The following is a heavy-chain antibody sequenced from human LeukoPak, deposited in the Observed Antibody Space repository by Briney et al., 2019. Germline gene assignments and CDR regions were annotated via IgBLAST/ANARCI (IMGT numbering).Heavy chain of an antibody. CDR2: INAGNGNA. D-gene: IGHD6-19*01. Sequence: ASVKVSCKASGYTFTSYGISWVRQAPGQRIEWMGWINAGNGNAKYSQKFQGRVTITRDTSASIAYMELSSLRSEDTAVYYCAREGYSTGWYYFDSWGQGALVTVSS. J-gene: IGHJ4*02. CDR3: AREGYSTGWYYFDS. CDR1: GYTFTSYG. V-gene: IGHV1-3*01.